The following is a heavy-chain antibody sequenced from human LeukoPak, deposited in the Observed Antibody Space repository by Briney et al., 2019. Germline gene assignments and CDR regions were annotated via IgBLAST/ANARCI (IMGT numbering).Heavy chain of an antibody. J-gene: IGHJ4*02. CDR2: IWYDGSNK. CDR1: GFTFSSCG. V-gene: IGHV3-33*01. D-gene: IGHD3-3*01. Sequence: GRSLILSCAASGFTFSSCGMHWVRQAPGKVLEWVAVIWYDGSNKYYADSVKGRFTISRDNSKNTLYLQMNSLRAEDTAVYYCARGGYDFWSGYSNVDYWGQGTLVSVSS. CDR3: ARGGYDFWSGYSNVDY.